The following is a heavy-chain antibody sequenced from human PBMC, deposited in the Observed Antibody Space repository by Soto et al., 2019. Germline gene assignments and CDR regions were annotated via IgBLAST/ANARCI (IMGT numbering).Heavy chain of an antibody. V-gene: IGHV3-23*01. J-gene: IGHJ4*02. CDR2: ISGGGDNT. Sequence: EVQLLDSGGGLVQPGGSLRLSCEASGFTFSNYAMNWVRQAPGKGLEWVLGISGGGDNTYYADSVKGRFTISRDNSKNTVFSQRHSLRAEDTAVFYCAKERRAGGFDYWGRGTLVTVSP. D-gene: IGHD3-10*01. CDR1: GFTFSNYA. CDR3: AKERRAGGFDY.